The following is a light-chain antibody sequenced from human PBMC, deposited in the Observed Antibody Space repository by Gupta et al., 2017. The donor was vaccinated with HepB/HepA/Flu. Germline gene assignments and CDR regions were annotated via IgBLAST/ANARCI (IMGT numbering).Light chain of an antibody. Sequence: EIVMTQSPDTLSVSSGERVAFPCRASQDVHTNLAWLQQKPGQAPKVLFYGASASATGVPARFIGSGSRTEFTLTITSLQSEDVAVYECRQNNNWPWTFGQGTKVEIK. CDR1: QDVHTN. V-gene: IGKV3-15*01. CDR3: RQNNNWPWT. CDR2: GAS. J-gene: IGKJ1*01.